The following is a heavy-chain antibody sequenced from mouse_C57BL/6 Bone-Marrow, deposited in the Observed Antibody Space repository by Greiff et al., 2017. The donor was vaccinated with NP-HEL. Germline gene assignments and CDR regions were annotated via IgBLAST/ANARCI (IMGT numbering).Heavy chain of an antibody. V-gene: IGHV5-17*01. CDR1: GFTFSDYG. Sequence: EVKLQESGGGLVKPGGSLKLSCAASGFTFSDYGMHWVRQAPEKGLEWVAYISSGSSTIYYADTVKGRFTISRDNAKNTLFLQMTSLRSEDTAMYYCAKGWLLGAMDYWGQGTSVTVSS. D-gene: IGHD2-3*01. CDR2: ISSGSSTI. J-gene: IGHJ4*01. CDR3: AKGWLLGAMDY.